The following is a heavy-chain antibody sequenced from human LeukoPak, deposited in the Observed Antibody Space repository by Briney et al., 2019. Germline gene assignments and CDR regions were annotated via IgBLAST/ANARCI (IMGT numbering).Heavy chain of an antibody. D-gene: IGHD2-2*01. Sequence: PSETLSLTCTVSGGSISSHYWSWIRQPPGKGLEWFGYIYYGGSTNYNPSLKSRVTISVDTSKNQCSLRLSSVTAADTAVYYCASSQVVPAANSFDYWGQGTLVTVSS. V-gene: IGHV4-59*11. CDR2: IYYGGST. CDR1: GGSISSHY. CDR3: ASSQVVPAANSFDY. J-gene: IGHJ4*02.